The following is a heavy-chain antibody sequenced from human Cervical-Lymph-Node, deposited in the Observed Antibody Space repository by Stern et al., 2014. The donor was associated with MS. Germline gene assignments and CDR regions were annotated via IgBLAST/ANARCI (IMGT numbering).Heavy chain of an antibody. Sequence: EVQLVQSGGGSVQPGGSLRLSCAASGFTISVYWMSWVRQAPGKGLEWVANIKQDGRVRYYADSVKGRFVVSRDNAENSLHLQMNSLRLEDTAVYYCANERTGAYDYWGQGARVTVSS. CDR3: ANERTGAYDY. D-gene: IGHD1-26*01. CDR1: GFTISVYW. CDR2: IKQDGRVR. J-gene: IGHJ4*02. V-gene: IGHV3-7*01.